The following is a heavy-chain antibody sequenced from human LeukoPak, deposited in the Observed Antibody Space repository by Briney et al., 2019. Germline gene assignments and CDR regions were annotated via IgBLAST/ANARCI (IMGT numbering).Heavy chain of an antibody. Sequence: GGSLRLSCAASGFSFSSSDMNWVRQAPGKGLEWVSAISGSGGSTYYADSVKGRFTISRDNSKNTLYLQMNSLRAEDTAVYYCAKEDIVVVVAAFDYWGQGTLVTVSS. CDR1: GFSFSSSD. CDR2: ISGSGGST. V-gene: IGHV3-23*01. D-gene: IGHD2-15*01. J-gene: IGHJ4*02. CDR3: AKEDIVVVVAAFDY.